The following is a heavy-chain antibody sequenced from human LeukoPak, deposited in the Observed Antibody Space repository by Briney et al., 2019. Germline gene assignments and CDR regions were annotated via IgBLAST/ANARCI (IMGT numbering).Heavy chain of an antibody. D-gene: IGHD2-15*01. CDR2: INHSGST. CDR1: GGSFSGYY. V-gene: IGHV4-34*01. Sequence: SETLSLTCAVYGGSFSGYYWSWIRQPPGKGLEWIGEINHSGSTNYNPSLKSRVTISVDTSKNQFSLKLSSVTAADTAVYYCARGRLAYCSGGSCYDYYDSSGYPHLFDYWGQGTLVTVSS. J-gene: IGHJ4*02. CDR3: ARGRLAYCSGGSCYDYYDSSGYPHLFDY.